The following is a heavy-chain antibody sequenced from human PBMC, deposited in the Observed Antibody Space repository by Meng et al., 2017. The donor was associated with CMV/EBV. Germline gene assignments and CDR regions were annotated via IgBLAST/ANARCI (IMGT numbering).Heavy chain of an antibody. Sequence: GRLGGCGGGLGQPGGSLRLSCGASGFNVRDKYMSWVRQAPGKGLEWVCIIYRGDNTYYIDSVKDRFTVSRDNSKNTMYLQMNSLRVEDTAVYYCTGDSVSNPSLDYWGQGTLVTVSS. CDR3: TGDSVSNPSLDY. V-gene: IGHV3-66*01. J-gene: IGHJ4*02. CDR2: IYRGDNT. D-gene: IGHD2-2*01. CDR1: GFNVRDKY.